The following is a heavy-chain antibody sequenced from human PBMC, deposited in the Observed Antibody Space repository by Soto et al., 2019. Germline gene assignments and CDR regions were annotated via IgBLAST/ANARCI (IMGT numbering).Heavy chain of an antibody. CDR3: ARRGMITFGGVIDPFDY. Sequence: GESLKISCKGSGYSFTNYWIGWVRQMPGKGLEWMGIIYPDDSETRYSPSFQGQVTISADKSISTAYLQWSSLKASDTAMYYCARRGMITFGGVIDPFDYWGQGTLVNGSS. CDR1: GYSFTNYW. J-gene: IGHJ4*02. V-gene: IGHV5-51*01. CDR2: IYPDDSET. D-gene: IGHD3-16*02.